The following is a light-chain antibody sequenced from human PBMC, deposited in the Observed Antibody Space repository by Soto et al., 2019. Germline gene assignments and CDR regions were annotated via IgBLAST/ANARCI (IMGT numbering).Light chain of an antibody. CDR1: QSVSSTY. V-gene: IGKV3-20*01. CDR2: GTS. Sequence: EIVLTQSPATLSLSPGERATLSCRASQSVSSTYLAWYQQKPGQSPSLLNYGTSSRAAGIPGSFSGSWSGTDFTLTISRLEPEVFALYLRQQYGTSSYTFGQGTKLEIK. CDR3: QQYGTSSYT. J-gene: IGKJ2*01.